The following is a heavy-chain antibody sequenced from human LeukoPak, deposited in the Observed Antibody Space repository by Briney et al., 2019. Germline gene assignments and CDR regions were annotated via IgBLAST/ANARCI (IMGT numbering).Heavy chain of an antibody. V-gene: IGHV3-7*01. CDR1: GFTFSSYW. CDR2: IKQDGSEK. D-gene: IGHD6-13*01. Sequence: GGSLRLSCAASGFTFSSYWMTWVRQAPGKGLEWVANIKQDGSEKYYVDSVKGRFTTSRENAKNSLYLQMNSLRAEDTAVYYCARESIAAGVNDAFDIWGQGTMVTVSS. CDR3: ARESIAAGVNDAFDI. J-gene: IGHJ3*02.